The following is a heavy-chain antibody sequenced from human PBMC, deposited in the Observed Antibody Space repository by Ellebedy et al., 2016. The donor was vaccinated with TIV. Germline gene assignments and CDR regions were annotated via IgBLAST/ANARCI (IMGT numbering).Heavy chain of an antibody. Sequence: GESLKISCKGSGYSFTSYWIGWVRQRPGKGLEWMGVIYPGDFKTRYSPSFQGQVTMSVDRSISTAYLHWWSLKASDTAVYYCATHSWNNRDYDYWGQGTLVTVSS. V-gene: IGHV5-51*01. D-gene: IGHD1/OR15-1a*01. J-gene: IGHJ4*02. CDR2: IYPGDFKT. CDR3: ATHSWNNRDYDY. CDR1: GYSFTSYW.